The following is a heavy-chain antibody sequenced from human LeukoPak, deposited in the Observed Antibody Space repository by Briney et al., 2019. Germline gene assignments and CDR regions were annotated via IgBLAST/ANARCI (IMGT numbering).Heavy chain of an antibody. CDR2: IYTSGST. Sequence: SETLSLTCTVSGGSISSGSYYWSWIRQPAGKGLGWIGRIYTSGSTNYNPSLKSRVTISVDTSKNQFSLKLSSVTAADTAVYYCARLRRYYDSSGYYYGWFDPWGQGTLVTVSS. CDR3: ARLRRYYDSSGYYYGWFDP. D-gene: IGHD3-22*01. CDR1: GGSISSGSYY. V-gene: IGHV4-61*02. J-gene: IGHJ5*02.